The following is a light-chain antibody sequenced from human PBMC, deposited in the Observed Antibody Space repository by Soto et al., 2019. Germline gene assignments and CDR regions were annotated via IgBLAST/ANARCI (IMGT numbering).Light chain of an antibody. J-gene: IGKJ1*01. CDR3: MQSIHTRT. V-gene: IGKV2-28*01. CDR1: ESLLHSNGYTY. Sequence: DPVMTQSPLSLPVTPGESASISCRSSESLLHSNGYTYLDWYLLKPGQSPQLLIYWASNRASGVPDRFSGSGSGTDFTLKISRVEAEDVVIYYCMQSIHTRTFGQGTKVEIK. CDR2: WAS.